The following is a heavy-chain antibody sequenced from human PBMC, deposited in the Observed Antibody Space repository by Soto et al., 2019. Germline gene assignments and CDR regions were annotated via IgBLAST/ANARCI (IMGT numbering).Heavy chain of an antibody. CDR3: ARGDCVGGTCYSLAGSFYYYKDV. CDR1: GFTFSNYW. J-gene: IGHJ6*03. Sequence: VQLVESGGGLVQPGGSLRLSCVASGFTFSNYWMYWVRQAPGEGLVWVSRINSDGSVSNYADSVKGRLTLSRDNVENTLYLQMERLGAEDTSVYYCARGDCVGGTCYSLAGSFYYYKDVWGKGTTVAVFS. D-gene: IGHD2-15*01. V-gene: IGHV3-74*01. CDR2: INSDGSVS.